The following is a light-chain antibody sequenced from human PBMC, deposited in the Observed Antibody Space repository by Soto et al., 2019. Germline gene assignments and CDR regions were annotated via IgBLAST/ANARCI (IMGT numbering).Light chain of an antibody. V-gene: IGLV2-11*01. Sequence: QSDLTQPRSVSGSAGQSVTISCTGTSSDVGGYNYVSWYQQPPGKAPKLMIYDVSKRPSGVPDRFSGSKSGNTASLTISGLQAEDEAASYCCSYAGSYIYVFGTGTKVTVL. CDR3: CSYAGSYIYV. CDR1: SSDVGGYNY. CDR2: DVS. J-gene: IGLJ1*01.